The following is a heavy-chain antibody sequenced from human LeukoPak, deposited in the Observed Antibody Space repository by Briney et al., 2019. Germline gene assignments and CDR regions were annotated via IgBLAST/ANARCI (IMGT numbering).Heavy chain of an antibody. CDR2: ISGSGGST. CDR1: GFTFSSYA. J-gene: IGHJ4*02. D-gene: IGHD3-9*01. CDR3: AKDMVTYYDILTGYYELPRPDY. Sequence: GRSLRLSCAASGFTFSSYAMSWVRQAPGKGLEWVSAISGSGGSTYYADSVKGRFTISRDNSKNTLYLQMNSLRAEDTAVYYCAKDMVTYYDILTGYYELPRPDYWGQGTLVTVSS. V-gene: IGHV3-23*01.